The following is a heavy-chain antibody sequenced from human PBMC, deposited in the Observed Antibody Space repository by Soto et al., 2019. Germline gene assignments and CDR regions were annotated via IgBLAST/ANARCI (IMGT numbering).Heavy chain of an antibody. CDR1: GGSLSSSRHY. J-gene: IGHJ4*02. V-gene: IGHV4-39*01. Sequence: SETLSLTCTVSGGSLSSSRHYWGWIRQPPGKGLEWIGTIYYSGSTYYSPSLKSRVTISVDTSKTQFSLMLTSVTAADTAVYYCARHPRGTYGIIASWGQGTLVTVSS. CDR3: ARHPRGTYGIIAS. CDR2: IYYSGST. D-gene: IGHD1-26*01.